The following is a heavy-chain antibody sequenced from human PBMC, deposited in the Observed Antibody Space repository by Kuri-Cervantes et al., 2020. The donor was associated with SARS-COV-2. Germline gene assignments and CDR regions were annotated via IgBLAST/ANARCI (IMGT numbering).Heavy chain of an antibody. D-gene: IGHD3-22*01. CDR3: ARRPDSSGYNYYYYYGMDV. V-gene: IGHV5-10-1*01. CDR2: IDPGDSYT. J-gene: IGHJ6*02. Sequence: GESLKISCKGSGYSFTSYWISWVRQMPGKGLEWMGRIDPGDSYTNYSPSFQGHVTISADKSISTAYLQWSSLKASDTAMYYCARRPDSSGYNYYYYYGMDVWGQGTTVTVSS. CDR1: GYSFTSYW.